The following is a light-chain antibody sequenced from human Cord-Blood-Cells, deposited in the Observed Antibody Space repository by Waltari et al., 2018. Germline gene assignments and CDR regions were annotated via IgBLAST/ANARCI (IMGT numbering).Light chain of an antibody. CDR3: CSYAGSSTWV. CDR1: SSDVGSYNL. Sequence: GQSITISCTGTSSDVGSYNLVSWYQQHPGKAPKLMIYEGSKRPSGVSNRFSGSKSGNTASLTISGPQAEDEADYYCCSYAGSSTWVFGGGTKLTVL. V-gene: IGLV2-23*01. CDR2: EGS. J-gene: IGLJ3*02.